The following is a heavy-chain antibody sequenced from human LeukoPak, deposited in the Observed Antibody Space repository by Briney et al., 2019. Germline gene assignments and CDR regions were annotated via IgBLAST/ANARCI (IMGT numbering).Heavy chain of an antibody. CDR3: CHSLSGRTGAFDI. Sequence: SQTLSLTSAISGDSVSSNSAAWTWIRQSPSRGLEWLGRTYYRSKWYNDYAVSVKSRITINPDTSKNQFSLQLDSVTPEDTAVYYCCHSLSGRTGAFDIWGRGTVVTVSS. J-gene: IGHJ3*02. V-gene: IGHV6-1*01. CDR2: TYYRSKWYN. D-gene: IGHD2-21*01. CDR1: GDSVSSNSAA.